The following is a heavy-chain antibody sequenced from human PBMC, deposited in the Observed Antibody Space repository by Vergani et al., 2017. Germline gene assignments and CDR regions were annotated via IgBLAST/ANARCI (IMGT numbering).Heavy chain of an antibody. Sequence: QLQLQESDSRLVNPSQTLSLTCTLSGDAISRDTYSWNWVRQPPGKPLEWIGSVYYSGTTNYNPSLGGRVTMSIDKSKNHFSLTLTSVTAADSAFYFCARGQTGYSSDWSTYFFYMDVWGKGTTVTVSS. CDR3: ARGQTGYSSDWSTYFFYMDV. CDR2: VYYSGTT. J-gene: IGHJ6*03. CDR1: GDAISRDTYS. V-gene: IGHV4-30-2*01. D-gene: IGHD6-19*01.